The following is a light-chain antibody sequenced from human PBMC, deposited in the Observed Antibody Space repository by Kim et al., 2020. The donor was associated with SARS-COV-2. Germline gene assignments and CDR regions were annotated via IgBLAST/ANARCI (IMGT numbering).Light chain of an antibody. Sequence: DIVMTQSPDSLAVSLGERATINCKSSQSVLYSSNNKNYLAWYQQKPGQPPKLLIYWASTRESGVPDRFSGSGSGTDFTLTISSLQAEDVAVDYCQQHYSTPRTFGQGTKVDIK. CDR1: QSVLYSSNNKNY. V-gene: IGKV4-1*01. J-gene: IGKJ1*01. CDR2: WAS. CDR3: QQHYSTPRT.